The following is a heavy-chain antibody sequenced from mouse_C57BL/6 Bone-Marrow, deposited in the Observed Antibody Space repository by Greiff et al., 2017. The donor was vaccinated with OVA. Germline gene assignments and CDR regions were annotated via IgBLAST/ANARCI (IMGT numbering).Heavy chain of an antibody. V-gene: IGHV1-81*01. CDR2: IYPRSGNT. Sequence: VQLQQSGAELARPGASVKLSCKASGYTFTSYGISWVKQRTGQGLEWIGEIYPRSGNTYYNEKFKGKATLTADKSSSTAYMELRSLTSEDSAVYFCARFDGYPAWFAYRGQETLVTVSA. D-gene: IGHD2-3*01. CDR3: ARFDGYPAWFAY. J-gene: IGHJ3*01. CDR1: GYTFTSYG.